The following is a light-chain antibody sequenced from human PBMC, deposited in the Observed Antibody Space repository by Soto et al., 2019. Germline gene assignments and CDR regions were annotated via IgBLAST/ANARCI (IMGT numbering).Light chain of an antibody. J-gene: IGKJ5*01. V-gene: IGKV2-28*01. Sequence: EIVMTQSPLTLPVTPGEPASISCRSSQSLPYNNTYNYLDWYVQKPGQSPQLLIYFGSNRAPGVPDRFSGSGSGTDFTLKINRVEAEDVGTYYCMQALQSLTFGQGTRRRL. CDR3: MQALQSLT. CDR2: FGS. CDR1: QSLPYNNTYNY.